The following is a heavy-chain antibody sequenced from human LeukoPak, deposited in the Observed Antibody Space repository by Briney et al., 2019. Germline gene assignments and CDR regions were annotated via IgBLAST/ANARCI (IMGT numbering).Heavy chain of an antibody. D-gene: IGHD6-6*01. CDR1: GYGFTSYW. CDR2: IDLSDSYT. CDR3: ARELGYSSSD. Sequence: GESLKISCKGSGYGFTSYWISWVRQMPGKGLEWMGRIDLSDSYTNYSPSFQGHVTISADKSISTAYLQWSSLKASDTAMYYCARELGYSSSDWGQGTLVTVSS. J-gene: IGHJ4*02. V-gene: IGHV5-10-1*01.